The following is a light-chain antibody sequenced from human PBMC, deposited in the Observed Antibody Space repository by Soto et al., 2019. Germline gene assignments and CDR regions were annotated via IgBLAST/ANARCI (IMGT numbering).Light chain of an antibody. CDR1: QGISSY. CDR2: AAS. Sequence: AIRMTQSPSSFSASIGDRVTITCRASQGISSYLAWYQQKSGKATKLLIYAASTLQSGVPSRFSGSGSGTDFTLTISCLQSEHFATYYCQQYYSYPYTFGQGTKLEIK. CDR3: QQYYSYPYT. V-gene: IGKV1-8*01. J-gene: IGKJ2*01.